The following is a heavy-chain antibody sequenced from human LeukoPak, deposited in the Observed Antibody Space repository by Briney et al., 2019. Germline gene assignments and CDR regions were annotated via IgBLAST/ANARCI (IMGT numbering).Heavy chain of an antibody. D-gene: IGHD4-23*01. V-gene: IGHV1-69*04. CDR2: IIPILGIA. J-gene: IGHJ6*04. CDR1: GGTFSSYA. Sequence: SVKVSCKASGGTFSSYAISWVRRAPGQGLEWMGRIIPILGIANYAQEFQGRVTITADKSTSTAYMELSSLRSEDTAVYYCARDRVAERVTALYYYYYGRDVGGKGTTVTVSS. CDR3: ARDRVAERVTALYYYYYGRDV.